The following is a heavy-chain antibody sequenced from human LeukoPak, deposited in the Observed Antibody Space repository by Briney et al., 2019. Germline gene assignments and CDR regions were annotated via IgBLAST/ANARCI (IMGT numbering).Heavy chain of an antibody. CDR3: ARSMRDTLSLGY. D-gene: IGHD5-18*01. CDR2: IIPFDGTA. Sequence: ASVKVSCKASGGTFISYAISWVRQAPGQGLEWMGRIIPFDGTANYAQKLQGRVTMTTDESTSTAYVELSSLRSSDTAVYDCARSMRDTLSLGYWGQGTLVTVSS. CDR1: GGTFISYA. V-gene: IGHV1-69*05. J-gene: IGHJ4*02.